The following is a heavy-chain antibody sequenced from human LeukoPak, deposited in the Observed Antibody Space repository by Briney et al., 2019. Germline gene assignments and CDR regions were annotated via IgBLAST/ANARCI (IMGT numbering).Heavy chain of an antibody. Sequence: SETLSLTCTVSGGSISSYYWSWIRQPPGKGLEWIGYIYYSGSTNYNPPLKSRVTISVDTSKNQFSLKLSSVTAADTAVYYCARSFDWPHNWFDPWGQGTLVTVSS. V-gene: IGHV4-59*08. CDR1: GGSISSYY. D-gene: IGHD3-9*01. CDR3: ARSFDWPHNWFDP. CDR2: IYYSGST. J-gene: IGHJ5*02.